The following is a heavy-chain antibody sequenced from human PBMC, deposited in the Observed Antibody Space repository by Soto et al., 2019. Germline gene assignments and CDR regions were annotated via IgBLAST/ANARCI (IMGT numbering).Heavy chain of an antibody. CDR3: ARDRAFLEYSSSSPIRNWFDP. D-gene: IGHD6-6*01. CDR2: ISAYNGNT. V-gene: IGHV1-18*04. CDR1: GYTFTSYG. Sequence: ASLKVSCKASGYTFTSYGISWVRQAPGQGLEWMGWISAYNGNTNYAQKLQGRVTMTTGTSTSTAYMELRSLRSDDTAVYYCARDRAFLEYSSSSPIRNWFDPWGQGTLVTAPQ. J-gene: IGHJ5*02.